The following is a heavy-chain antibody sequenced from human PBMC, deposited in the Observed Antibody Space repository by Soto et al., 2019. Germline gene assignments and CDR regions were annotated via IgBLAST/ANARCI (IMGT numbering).Heavy chain of an antibody. CDR3: VRGGGGGLFDP. V-gene: IGHV3-11*06. CDR2: ISPGSRYP. CDR1: GGTFGDSY. D-gene: IGHD2-15*01. J-gene: IGHJ5*02. Sequence: GGALRLSCAGSGGTFGDSYMSWIRQAPGKGLEWLSYISPGSRYPAYADSVKGRFTISRDNAKRSLYLQMMSLTTEDTAIYYCVRGGGGGLFDPWGQGTMVTVS.